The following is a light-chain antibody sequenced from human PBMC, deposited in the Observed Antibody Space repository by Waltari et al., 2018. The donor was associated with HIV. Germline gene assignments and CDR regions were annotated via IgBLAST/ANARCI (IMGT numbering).Light chain of an antibody. CDR3: SSYTTFNTVI. CDR1: GADIGAYNY. CDR2: DVS. Sequence: QSALTQPASVSGSPGQSITISCAGTGADIGAYNYVAWYQKLPNSVPKLIIYDVSSRPSGISDRFSASKSGNAASLTISGLQAEDEGDYYCSSYTTFNTVIFGGGTKLTVL. J-gene: IGLJ2*01. V-gene: IGLV2-14*03.